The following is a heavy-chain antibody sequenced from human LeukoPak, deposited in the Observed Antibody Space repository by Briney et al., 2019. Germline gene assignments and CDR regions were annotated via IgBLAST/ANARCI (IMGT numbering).Heavy chain of an antibody. Sequence: GGSLRLSCAASGSTFSNYAMSWVRQAPGKGLEWVSTVGGRGDNTYYADPVKDRFTISRDNSKNTLYLQMDSLRAEDTAVYYCAISLAHITASPGYWGQGTLVTVSS. J-gene: IGHJ4*02. CDR2: VGGRGDNT. CDR1: GSTFSNYA. V-gene: IGHV3-23*01. D-gene: IGHD1-14*01. CDR3: AISLAHITASPGY.